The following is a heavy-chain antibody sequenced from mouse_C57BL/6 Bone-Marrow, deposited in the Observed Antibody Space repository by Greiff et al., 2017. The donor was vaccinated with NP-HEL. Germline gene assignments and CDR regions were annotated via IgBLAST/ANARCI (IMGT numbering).Heavy chain of an antibody. J-gene: IGHJ3*01. CDR3: ADGYYVRAWFAY. CDR2: INPNNGGT. D-gene: IGHD2-3*01. Sequence: VQLQQSGPELVKPGASVKISCKASGYTFTDYYMNWVKQSHGKSLEWIGDINPNNGGTSYNQKFKGKATLTVDKSSSTAYMALRSLTSEDSAVYYCADGYYVRAWFAYWGQGTLVTVSA. CDR1: GYTFTDYY. V-gene: IGHV1-26*01.